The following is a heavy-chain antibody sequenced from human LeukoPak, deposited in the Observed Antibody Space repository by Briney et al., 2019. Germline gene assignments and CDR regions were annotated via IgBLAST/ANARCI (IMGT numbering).Heavy chain of an antibody. Sequence: GASVKVSCNASGYTFTGYYMHWVRQAPGQGLEWMGWINPNSGGTNYAQKFQGWITMTRDTSISTAYMELSRLRSDDTAVYYCARAYDGESLGGMDVWGQGTTVTVSS. CDR3: ARAYDGESLGGMDV. CDR2: INPNSGGT. CDR1: GYTFTGYY. V-gene: IGHV1-2*04. J-gene: IGHJ6*02. D-gene: IGHD3-10*01.